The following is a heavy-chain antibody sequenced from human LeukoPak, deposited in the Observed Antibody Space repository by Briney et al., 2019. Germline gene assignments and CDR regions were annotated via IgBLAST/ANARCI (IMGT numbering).Heavy chain of an antibody. J-gene: IGHJ2*01. CDR1: GFTFSNYP. Sequence: GGSLRLSCTASGFTFSNYPMHWVRQAPGKGLEYVSGISGNGGNTYYANSVKGRFTISRDNSKHTLYLQMGSLRAEDMAVYYCARSKRWLEHYWYFDLWGRGTLVTVSS. CDR2: ISGNGGNT. D-gene: IGHD5-24*01. CDR3: ARSKRWLEHYWYFDL. V-gene: IGHV3-64*01.